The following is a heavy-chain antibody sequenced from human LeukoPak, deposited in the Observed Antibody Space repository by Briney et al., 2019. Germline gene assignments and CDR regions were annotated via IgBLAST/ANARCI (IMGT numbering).Heavy chain of an antibody. V-gene: IGHV1-69*13. CDR3: ADAKSGYYGGNAFDI. Sequence: AASVKVSCKASGGTFSSYAISWARQAPGQGLEWMGGIIPIFGTANYAQKFQGRVTITADESTSTAYMELSSLRSEDTAVYYCADAKSGYYGGNAFDIWGQGTMVTVSS. J-gene: IGHJ3*02. CDR2: IIPIFGTA. CDR1: GGTFSSYA. D-gene: IGHD3-22*01.